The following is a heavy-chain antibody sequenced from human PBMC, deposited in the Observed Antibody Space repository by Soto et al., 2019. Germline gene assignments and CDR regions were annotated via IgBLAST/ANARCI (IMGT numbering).Heavy chain of an antibody. CDR3: AKEMTTVTTAAFDI. J-gene: IGHJ3*02. Sequence: DVQLVESGGGLVQPGRSLRLSCAASGFTFDDYAMHWVRQAPGKGLEWVSGISWNSGSIGYADSVKGRFTISRDNAKNSLYLQMNSLRAEDTALYYCAKEMTTVTTAAFDIWGQGTMVTVSS. CDR2: ISWNSGSI. CDR1: GFTFDDYA. V-gene: IGHV3-9*01. D-gene: IGHD4-17*01.